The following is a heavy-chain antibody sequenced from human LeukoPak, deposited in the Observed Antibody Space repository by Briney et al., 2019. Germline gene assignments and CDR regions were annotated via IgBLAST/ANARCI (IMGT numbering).Heavy chain of an antibody. D-gene: IGHD2-2*01. CDR2: ISSSSSYI. CDR1: GFTFSSYS. J-gene: IGHJ5*02. V-gene: IGHV3-21*01. CDR3: ARDPGSRGWFDP. Sequence: GGSLRLSCAASGFTFSSYSMNWVRQAPGKGLEWVSSISSSSSYIYYADSVKGRFTISRDNAKNSLYLQMNSPRAEDTAVYYCARDPGSRGWFDPWGQGTLVTVSS.